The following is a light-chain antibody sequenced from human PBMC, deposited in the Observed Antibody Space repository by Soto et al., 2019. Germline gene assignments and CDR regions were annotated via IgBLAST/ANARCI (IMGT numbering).Light chain of an antibody. Sequence: QSALTQPASVSGSPGQTITISCTGISSNVGGYNYVSWYQHHPGKAPELMIYDGSNRPSGVSNRFAGSKSGNTASLTISGLQAEDEADYYCSSYTSSSTVFGGGTKLPVL. CDR2: DGS. CDR1: SSNVGGYNY. CDR3: SSYTSSSTV. J-gene: IGLJ2*01. V-gene: IGLV2-14*03.